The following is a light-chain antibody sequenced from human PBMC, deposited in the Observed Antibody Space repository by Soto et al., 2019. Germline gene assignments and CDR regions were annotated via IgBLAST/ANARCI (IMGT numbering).Light chain of an antibody. CDR2: DAS. J-gene: IGKJ1*01. Sequence: EVVLTQSPATLSVSPGERATLSCRASHSVTRNLARYQQKPGQAPRLVIYDASTRATGIPDRFSGSGSGTDFTLTISRLEPEDFAVYYCQHYGGYGTCGQGTKV. V-gene: IGKV3-20*01. CDR1: HSVTRN. CDR3: QHYGGYGT.